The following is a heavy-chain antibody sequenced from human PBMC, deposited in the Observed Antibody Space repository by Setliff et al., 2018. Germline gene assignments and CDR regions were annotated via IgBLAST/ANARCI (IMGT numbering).Heavy chain of an antibody. J-gene: IGHJ6*03. CDR2: VDHSGNT. V-gene: IGHV4-39*07. Sequence: SETLSLTCTVSGDSISRSTYYWGWIRQSPGKGLDWIGTVDHSGNTFYNPSLKSRVTISVDTSKNQFSLKLTSVTEADTAVYYCARGPPGYYYYMNVWGQGTTVTVSS. CDR3: ARGPPGYYYYMNV. CDR1: GDSISRSTYY.